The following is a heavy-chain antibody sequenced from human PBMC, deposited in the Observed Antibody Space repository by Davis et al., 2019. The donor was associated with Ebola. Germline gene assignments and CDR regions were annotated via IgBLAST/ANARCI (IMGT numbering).Heavy chain of an antibody. D-gene: IGHD6-19*01. CDR2: ISSDGTNK. V-gene: IGHV3-30-3*01. CDR3: ARDVPLGSGWPFDY. J-gene: IGHJ4*02. Sequence: GGSLRLSCAASGFTFSSYAVHWVRQAPGKGLEWVASISSDGTNKNYAESVKGRFTISRDNSKNALFLQMNSLRHEDTAVYYCARDVPLGSGWPFDYWGQGTLVTVSS. CDR1: GFTFSSYA.